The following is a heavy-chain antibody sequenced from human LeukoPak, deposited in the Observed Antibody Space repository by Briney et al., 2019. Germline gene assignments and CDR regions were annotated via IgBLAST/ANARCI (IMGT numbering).Heavy chain of an antibody. CDR2: INHSGST. D-gene: IGHD6-13*01. V-gene: IGHV4-34*01. J-gene: IGHJ3*02. Sequence: GSLRLSCAASGFTVSSNYMSWVRQPPGKGLEWIGEINHSGSTNYNPSLKSRVTISVDTSKKQFSLKLSSVTAADTAVYYCARAPYSSSWSEGFDMWGQGTMVTVSS. CDR1: GFTVSSNY. CDR3: ARAPYSSSWSEGFDM.